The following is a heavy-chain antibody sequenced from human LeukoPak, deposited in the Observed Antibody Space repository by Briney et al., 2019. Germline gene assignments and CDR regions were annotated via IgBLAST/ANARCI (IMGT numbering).Heavy chain of an antibody. CDR2: IIPIFGTA. CDR1: GGTFSSYA. D-gene: IGHD6-19*01. Sequence: SVKVSCKASGGTFSSYAISWVRQAPGQGLEWMGGIIPIFGTANYAQKFQGRVTITTDESTSTAYMELSSLRSEDTVVYYCASSSSEGHWFDPWGQGTLVTVSS. CDR3: ASSSSEGHWFDP. J-gene: IGHJ5*02. V-gene: IGHV1-69*05.